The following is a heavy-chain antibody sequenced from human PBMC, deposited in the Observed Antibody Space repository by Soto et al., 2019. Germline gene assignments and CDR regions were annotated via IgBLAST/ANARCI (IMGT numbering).Heavy chain of an antibody. CDR1: GFTFSSYE. CDR3: AGTYDYVWGSYHPLDY. Sequence: GGSLRLSCAASGFTFSSYEMNWVRQAPGKGLEWVSYISSSGSTIYYADSVKGRFTISRDNAKNSLYLQMNSLRAEDTAVYYCAGTYDYVWGSYHPLDYWGQGTLVTAPQ. V-gene: IGHV3-48*03. CDR2: ISSSGSTI. D-gene: IGHD3-16*02. J-gene: IGHJ4*02.